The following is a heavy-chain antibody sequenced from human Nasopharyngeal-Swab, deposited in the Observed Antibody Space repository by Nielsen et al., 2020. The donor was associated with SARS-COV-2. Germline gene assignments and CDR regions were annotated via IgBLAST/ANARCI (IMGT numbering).Heavy chain of an antibody. CDR1: GFTFSSYA. J-gene: IGHJ6*02. D-gene: IGHD6-13*01. V-gene: IGHV3-30-3*01. Sequence: GESLKISCAASGFTFSSYAMHWVRQAPGKGLEWVAVISYDGSNKYYADSVKGRFTISRDNSKNTLYLQMNSLRAEDTAVYYCAREGQQLGPLHYYYYGMDVWGQGTTVTVSS. CDR2: ISYDGSNK. CDR3: AREGQQLGPLHYYYYGMDV.